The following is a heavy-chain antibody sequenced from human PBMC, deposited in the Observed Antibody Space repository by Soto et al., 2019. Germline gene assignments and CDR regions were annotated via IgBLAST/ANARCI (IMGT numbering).Heavy chain of an antibody. Sequence: SSETLSLTCAVYGGSSSGYYWSWIRQPPGKGLEWIGEINHSGSTNYNPSLKSRVTISVDTSKNQFSLKLSSVTAADTAVYYCARVVGFVAARPTYYYGMDVWGQGTTVTVSS. CDR3: ARVVGFVAARPTYYYGMDV. J-gene: IGHJ6*02. V-gene: IGHV4-34*01. CDR1: GGSSSGYY. D-gene: IGHD6-6*01. CDR2: INHSGST.